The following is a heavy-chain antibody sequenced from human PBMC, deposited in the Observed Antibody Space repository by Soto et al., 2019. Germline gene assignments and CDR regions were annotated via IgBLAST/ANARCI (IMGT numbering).Heavy chain of an antibody. Sequence: QVQLQESGPGLVKSSETLSLICFVSGEALGSGQSYWNWIRQAPGKGLEWIGQTFVTGATKYISSLKHRVTMSVDPSKSPISLTLTSVTAADSATYFCARGRSDSAGSSFGRRMDVWGQGTTVTVSS. CDR1: GEALGSGQSY. CDR3: ARGRSDSAGSSFGRRMDV. J-gene: IGHJ6*02. CDR2: TFVTGAT. V-gene: IGHV4-61*01. D-gene: IGHD3-10*01.